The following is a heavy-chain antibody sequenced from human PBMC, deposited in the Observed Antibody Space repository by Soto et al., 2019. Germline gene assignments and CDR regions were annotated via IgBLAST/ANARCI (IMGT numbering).Heavy chain of an antibody. CDR3: AKSSVWYPYFDS. Sequence: EAQLLESGGDLVQPGGSLRLSCAASEFSFDDYAMSWVRQAPGKGLEWVSSITYTGVSTYYADSVKGRFTISRDNSRDTLFLQMNSLRAEDTAIYYCAKSSVWYPYFDSWGQGTPVTVSS. V-gene: IGHV3-23*01. CDR1: EFSFDDYA. J-gene: IGHJ4*02. D-gene: IGHD6-13*01. CDR2: ITYTGVST.